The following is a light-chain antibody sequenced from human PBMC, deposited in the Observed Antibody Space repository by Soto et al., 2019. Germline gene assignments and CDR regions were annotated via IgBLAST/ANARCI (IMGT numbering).Light chain of an antibody. J-gene: IGKJ1*01. CDR3: QQYGSSPRT. V-gene: IGKV3-20*01. CDR1: QSVSSSY. CDR2: GAS. Sequence: EIVLTQSPGSPSLSPGERATLSCRASQSVSSSYLAWYQQKPGQAPRLLIYGASSRATGIPDRFSGSGSGTDFTVTISRLEPEDFAVYYCQQYGSSPRTFGQGTKVDTK.